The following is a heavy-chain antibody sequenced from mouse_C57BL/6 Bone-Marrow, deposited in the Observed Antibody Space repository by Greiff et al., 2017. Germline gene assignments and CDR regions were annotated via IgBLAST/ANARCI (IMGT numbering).Heavy chain of an antibody. Sequence: VQLQQSGGDLVKPGGSLKLSCAASGFTFSSYGMSWVRQTPDKRLEWVATISSGGSYTYYPDSVKGRFTISRDNAKNTLYLQMSSLKSEDTAMYYCASLPLYYYAMDYWGQGTSVTVSS. V-gene: IGHV5-6*01. D-gene: IGHD6-1*01. J-gene: IGHJ4*01. CDR1: GFTFSSYG. CDR2: ISSGGSYT. CDR3: ASLPLYYYAMDY.